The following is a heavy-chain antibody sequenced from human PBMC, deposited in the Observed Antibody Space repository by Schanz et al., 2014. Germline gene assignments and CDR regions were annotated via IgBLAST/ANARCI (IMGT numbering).Heavy chain of an antibody. D-gene: IGHD3-16*01. CDR3: AKIGYGGLLNYYMDH. Sequence: QVQLVESGGGVVQPGRSLRLSCTISGFSFSRYGMHWVRQAPGKGLEWVAVISSDETVTYYVDSVKGRFTISRDNSKNTLYLQMSSLKTEDTAVYYCAKIGYGGLLNYYMDHWGQGTLVTVSS. CDR1: GFSFSRYG. J-gene: IGHJ4*02. CDR2: ISSDETVT. V-gene: IGHV3-30*18.